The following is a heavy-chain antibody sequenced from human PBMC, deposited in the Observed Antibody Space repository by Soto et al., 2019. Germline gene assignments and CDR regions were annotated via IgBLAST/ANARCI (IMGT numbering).Heavy chain of an antibody. D-gene: IGHD3-3*01. J-gene: IGHJ4*02. CDR1: GYVYTSFG. CDR3: VRRRCTDFWSLYYYFYG. CDR2: IRPYNGDT. Sequence: SVKVSCKTSGYVYTSFGISWVRQAPGQGLEWMGWIRPYNGDTKYAQKFQDRVTMTSDTSTTTAYMELRSLRSDDTAGYFCVRRRCTDFWSLYYYFYGRGKGTQVTV. V-gene: IGHV1-18*04.